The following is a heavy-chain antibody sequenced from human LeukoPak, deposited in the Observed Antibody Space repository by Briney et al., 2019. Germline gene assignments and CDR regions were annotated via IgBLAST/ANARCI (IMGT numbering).Heavy chain of an antibody. CDR2: IYLGDSDT. J-gene: IGHJ5*02. CDR1: GYSFPSYW. Sequence: GESLKISCKGPGYSFPSYWIGWVRQMPGKGLEWMGIIYLGDSDTRYSPSFQGQVTISADKSITTAYLQWTSLKASDTAMYYCARYPTGLTNPRGWFDTWGQGTLVTVSS. V-gene: IGHV5-51*01. D-gene: IGHD1-26*01. CDR3: ARYPTGLTNPRGWFDT.